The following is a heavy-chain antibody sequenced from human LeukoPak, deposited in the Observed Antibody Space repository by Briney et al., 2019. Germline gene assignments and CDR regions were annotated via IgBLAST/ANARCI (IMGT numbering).Heavy chain of an antibody. V-gene: IGHV3-21*01. CDR1: GFTFSTYS. J-gene: IGHJ3*02. CDR2: ISSSSTYI. CDR3: ARDWPYYYDGSAYYNAFDI. D-gene: IGHD3-22*01. Sequence: GGSLRLSCAASGFTFSTYSMNWVRQAPGKGLEWVSSISSSSTYIHYADSVKGRVTISRDNAKNSLYLQMNSLRAEDTAVYYCARDWPYYYDGSAYYNAFDIWGQGTMVTVSS.